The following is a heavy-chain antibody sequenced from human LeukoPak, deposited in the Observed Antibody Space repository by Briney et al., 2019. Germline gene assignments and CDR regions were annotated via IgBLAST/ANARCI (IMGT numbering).Heavy chain of an antibody. CDR2: ISGSGGST. CDR3: ARPPGLAGHYSYYYGVDV. CDR1: AFTFRSYA. J-gene: IGHJ6*02. V-gene: IGHV3-23*01. D-gene: IGHD6-19*01. Sequence: GGSLRLSCAASAFTFRSYAMSWVRQAGGKGLEWVSAISGSGGSTYYADSVKGRFTISRDNSENTVYLQMNSLRAEDTAVYFCARPPGLAGHYSYYYGVDVWGQGTTVTVSS.